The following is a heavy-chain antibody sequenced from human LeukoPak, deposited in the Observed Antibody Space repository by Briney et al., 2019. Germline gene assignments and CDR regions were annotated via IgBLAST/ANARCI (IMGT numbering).Heavy chain of an antibody. CDR3: ARDPYYYDSSGYHYFDY. CDR2: IYSGGST. D-gene: IGHD3-22*01. J-gene: IGHJ4*02. CDR1: GFTVSSNY. V-gene: IGHV3-53*01. Sequence: GGSLRLSCAASGFTVSSNYMSWVRQAPGKGLEWVLVIYSGGSTYYADSVKGRFTISRDNSKNTLYLQMNSLRAEDTAVYYCARDPYYYDSSGYHYFDYWGQGTLVTVSS.